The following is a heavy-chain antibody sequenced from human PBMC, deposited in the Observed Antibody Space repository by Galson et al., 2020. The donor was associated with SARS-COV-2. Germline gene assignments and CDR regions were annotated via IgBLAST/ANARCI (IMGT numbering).Heavy chain of an antibody. CDR3: ARESRWELYFDH. CDR1: GGSISSGSYY. J-gene: IGHJ4*02. V-gene: IGHV4-61*02. CDR2: IYTSGST. Sequence: SETLSLTCTVSGGSISSGSYYWSWIRQPAGKGLEWIGRIYTSGSTNYNPSLKSRVTISVDTSKNQFSLKLRSVTAADTAVYYCARESRWELYFDHWGQGTLVTVSS. D-gene: IGHD1-26*01.